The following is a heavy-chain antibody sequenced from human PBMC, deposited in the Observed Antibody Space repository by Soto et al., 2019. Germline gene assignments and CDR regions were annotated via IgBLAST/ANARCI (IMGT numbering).Heavy chain of an antibody. V-gene: IGHV4-4*07. Sequence: QVQLQESGPGLVKPSETLSLTCTVSGGSISSYYWSWIRQPAGKGLEWIGRIYTSGSTNYDPSPKSRVTMSVDTSKNQFSLKLSSVTAADTAVYYCARGMERSILGVTSWGQGTLVTVSS. J-gene: IGHJ5*02. CDR2: IYTSGST. CDR3: ARGMERSILGVTS. D-gene: IGHD1-26*01. CDR1: GGSISSYY.